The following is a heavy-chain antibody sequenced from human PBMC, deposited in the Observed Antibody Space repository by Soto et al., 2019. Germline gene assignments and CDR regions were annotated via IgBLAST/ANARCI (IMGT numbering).Heavy chain of an antibody. CDR2: IYYGGGT. CDR1: GVSISSSSYY. CDR3: ARRWGSTTWASIGP. Sequence: QLQLQASGPGLVKPSETLSLTCTVSGVSISSSSYYWGWIRQPPGKGLEWIGSIYYGGGTYYNPSLKSRVTISVDTSKNQCTLKLSSVTASDTSVYYCARRWGSTTWASIGPWGQGTLVTVPS. V-gene: IGHV4-39*01. D-gene: IGHD6-13*01. J-gene: IGHJ5*02.